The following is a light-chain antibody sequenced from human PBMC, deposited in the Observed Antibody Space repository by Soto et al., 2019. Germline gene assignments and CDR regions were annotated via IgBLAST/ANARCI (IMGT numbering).Light chain of an antibody. CDR2: GAS. CDR1: QGISSF. J-gene: IGKJ3*01. CDR3: PQLNSFPIP. Sequence: IQLTQSPSSLSASVGDRVTITCRASQGISSFLAWYQQKPGKAPKLLIYGASTLQSGVPSRFGGSGSGTDFTLTIGSLQPEDFATYYCPQLNSFPIPFGPGTKVDIK. V-gene: IGKV1-9*01.